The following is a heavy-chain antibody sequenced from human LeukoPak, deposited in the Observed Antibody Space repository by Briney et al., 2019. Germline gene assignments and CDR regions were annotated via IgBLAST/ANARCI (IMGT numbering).Heavy chain of an antibody. CDR3: ARRYYDILTGYLTYYFDY. V-gene: IGHV1-18*01. D-gene: IGHD3-9*01. CDR1: GYTFTSYG. J-gene: IGHJ4*02. CDR2: ISAYNGNT. Sequence: ASVKVSCKASGYTFTSYGISWVRQAPGQGLEWMGWISAYNGNTNYAQKLQGRVTMTTDTSTSTAYMELRSLRSDDTAVYYCARRYYDILTGYLTYYFDYWGRGTLVTVSS.